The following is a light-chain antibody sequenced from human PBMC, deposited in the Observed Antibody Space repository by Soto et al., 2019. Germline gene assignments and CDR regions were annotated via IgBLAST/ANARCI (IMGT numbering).Light chain of an antibody. Sequence: EIVLTQSPATLSLSPGERATLSCRASQSVGTFLAWYQQRPGQAPRLLIYDASNRATGIPARFSGSGSGTDFTLTISRLEPEDFAVYYCQQRSYWLTFGGGTKVEIK. CDR2: DAS. J-gene: IGKJ4*01. V-gene: IGKV3-11*01. CDR3: QQRSYWLT. CDR1: QSVGTF.